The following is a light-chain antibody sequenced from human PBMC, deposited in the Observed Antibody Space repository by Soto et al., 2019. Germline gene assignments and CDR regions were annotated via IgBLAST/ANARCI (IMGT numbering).Light chain of an antibody. V-gene: IGKV3D-20*02. J-gene: IGKJ5*01. CDR1: QSVGSTY. CDR3: KQRSNWPIT. Sequence: EIVMTQSPATLSVSPGERATLSCRASQSVGSTYLVWYQQKPGQAPRLLISDASYRATGIPARFSGSGSGTDFTLTISSLEPEDFALYYCKQRSNWPITVGQGTRLEIK. CDR2: DAS.